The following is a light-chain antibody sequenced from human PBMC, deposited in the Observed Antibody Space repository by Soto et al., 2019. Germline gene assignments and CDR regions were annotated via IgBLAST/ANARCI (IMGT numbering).Light chain of an antibody. J-gene: IGKJ1*01. CDR2: HAS. Sequence: IQFTQSPTTLPASVGDRVTLTCRASESISNWLAWYQERTGTAXKLLIYHASILETAVPSRFSGNGSGTEFTLTISSLQPGDFATYYCQQYRTYSFGQGTKVDNK. CDR1: ESISNW. V-gene: IGKV1-5*01. CDR3: QQYRTYS.